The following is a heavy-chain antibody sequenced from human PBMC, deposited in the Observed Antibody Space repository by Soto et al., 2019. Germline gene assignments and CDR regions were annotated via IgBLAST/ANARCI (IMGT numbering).Heavy chain of an antibody. D-gene: IGHD6-13*01. CDR1: GFTFSSYA. CDR3: ARDQGKGGSSWYPVWFDP. J-gene: IGHJ5*02. CDR2: ISYDGSNK. V-gene: IGHV3-30-3*01. Sequence: GGSLRLSCAASGFTFSSYAMHWVRQAPGKGLEWVAVISYDGSNKYYADSVKGRFTISRDNSKNTLYLQMNSLRAEDTAVYYWARDQGKGGSSWYPVWFDPWGQGTLVTVSS.